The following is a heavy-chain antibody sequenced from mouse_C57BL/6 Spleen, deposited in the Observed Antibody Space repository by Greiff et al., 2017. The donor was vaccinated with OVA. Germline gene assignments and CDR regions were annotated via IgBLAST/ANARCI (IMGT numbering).Heavy chain of an antibody. D-gene: IGHD1-1*01. Sequence: QVQLKESGAELVKPGASVKISCKASGYAFSSYWMNWVKQRPGKGLEWIGQIYPGDGDTNYNGKFKGKATLTADKSSSTAYMQLSSLTSEDSAVYFCARSSSYPFAYWGQGTLVTVSA. CDR1: GYAFSSYW. V-gene: IGHV1-80*01. CDR2: IYPGDGDT. J-gene: IGHJ3*01. CDR3: ARSSSYPFAY.